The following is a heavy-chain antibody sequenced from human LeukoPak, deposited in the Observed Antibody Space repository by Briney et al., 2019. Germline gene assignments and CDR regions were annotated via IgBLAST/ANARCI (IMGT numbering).Heavy chain of an antibody. J-gene: IGHJ4*02. CDR3: ARTGDSGYGDY. Sequence: PSETLSLTCAVSGYSISSGYYWGRIRQPPGQGLEWIGSIYHSGSTYYNPSLKSRVTISVNTSKNQFSLKLSCVTSADTAVYYCARTGDSGYGDYWGQGTLVTVSS. D-gene: IGHD5-12*01. CDR2: IYHSGST. V-gene: IGHV4-38-2*01. CDR1: GYSISSGYY.